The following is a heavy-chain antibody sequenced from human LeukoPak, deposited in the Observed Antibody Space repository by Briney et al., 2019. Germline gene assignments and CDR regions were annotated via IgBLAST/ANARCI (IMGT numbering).Heavy chain of an antibody. CDR3: AKDFTPDTWIQLWNTILDY. CDR1: GFAVSSNY. V-gene: IGHV3-53*04. J-gene: IGHJ4*02. CDR2: IYSGGAT. D-gene: IGHD5-18*01. Sequence: PGGSLRLSCAASGFAVSSNYIGWVRQAPGKGLEYVSVIYSGGATYYADSVKGRFTISRHISKHTLYLQMNSLRAEDTAVYYCAKDFTPDTWIQLWNTILDYWGQGTLVTVSS.